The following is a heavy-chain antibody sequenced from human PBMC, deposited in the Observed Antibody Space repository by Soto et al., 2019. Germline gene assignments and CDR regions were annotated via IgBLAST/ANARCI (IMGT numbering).Heavy chain of an antibody. CDR3: ARAPMIVVVTLDY. CDR1: GFTFSSYA. V-gene: IGHV3-30-3*01. J-gene: IGHJ4*02. Sequence: GGSLRLSCAASGFTFSSYAMHWVRQAPGKGLEWVAVISYDGSNKYYADSVKGRFTISRDNSKNTLYLQMNSLRAEDTAVYYCARAPMIVVVTLDYWGQGTLVTVSS. D-gene: IGHD3-22*01. CDR2: ISYDGSNK.